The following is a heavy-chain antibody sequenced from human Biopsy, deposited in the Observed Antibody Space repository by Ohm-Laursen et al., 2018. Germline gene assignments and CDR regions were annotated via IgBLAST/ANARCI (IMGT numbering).Heavy chain of an antibody. Sequence: SETLSLTCAVYGGSFNGYFWSWIRQPPGKGLEWIGDITQSGSTNYSPSLKSRCTISVDTAKKQFSLSLRSVTAADTAVYYCARVPLPGIGAAYQGRFLYGMDVWGQGTTVSVSS. V-gene: IGHV4-34*01. CDR3: ARVPLPGIGAAYQGRFLYGMDV. CDR2: ITQSGST. D-gene: IGHD6-13*01. CDR1: GGSFNGYF. J-gene: IGHJ6*02.